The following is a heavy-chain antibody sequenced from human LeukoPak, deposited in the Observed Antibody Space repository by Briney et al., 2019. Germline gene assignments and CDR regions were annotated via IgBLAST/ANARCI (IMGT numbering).Heavy chain of an antibody. CDR1: GGSISSHY. V-gene: IGHV4-59*11. Sequence: SETLSLTCTVSGGSISSHYWSWIRQPPGKGLEWIAYMYDSVNTKDNPSLTSRVTLSADTSKNQFSLRLSSVTAADTAVYYCATIKRGDIYGYFDFLGQGILVTVSS. CDR3: ATIKRGDIYGYFDF. D-gene: IGHD5-18*01. J-gene: IGHJ4*02. CDR2: MYDSVNT.